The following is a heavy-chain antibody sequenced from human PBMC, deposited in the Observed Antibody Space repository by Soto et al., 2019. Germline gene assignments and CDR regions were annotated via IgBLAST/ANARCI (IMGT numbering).Heavy chain of an antibody. Sequence: QVHLVESGGGVVQPGRSLRLSCAASGFTFSNSAMHWARQAPGKGLEWVAVISYDGNNKYYADSVKDRFTISRDNXXNRLYLQMNSLRPEDTAVYYCARDRVVAGIGEIDYWGQGTLVTVSS. J-gene: IGHJ4*02. CDR3: ARDRVVAGIGEIDY. CDR1: GFTFSNSA. D-gene: IGHD6-19*01. CDR2: ISYDGNNK. V-gene: IGHV3-30-3*01.